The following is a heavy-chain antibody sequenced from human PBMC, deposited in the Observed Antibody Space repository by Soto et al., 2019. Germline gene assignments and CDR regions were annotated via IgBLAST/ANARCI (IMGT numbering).Heavy chain of an antibody. V-gene: IGHV3-48*02. Sequence: PGGSLRLSCAASGFTFSSYSMNWARQAPGKGLEWIAYIFSSSTTIFYADSVKGRFTISRDNAKSSLYLQMNSLRDEDTAVYYCARDNGMAGSFDPWGQGTLVTVSS. CDR2: IFSSSTTI. CDR1: GFTFSSYS. D-gene: IGHD2-8*01. CDR3: ARDNGMAGSFDP. J-gene: IGHJ5*02.